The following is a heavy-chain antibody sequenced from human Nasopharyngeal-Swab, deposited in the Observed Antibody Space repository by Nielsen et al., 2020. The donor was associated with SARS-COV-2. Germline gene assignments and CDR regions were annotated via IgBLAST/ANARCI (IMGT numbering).Heavy chain of an antibody. J-gene: IGHJ5*01. V-gene: IGHV7-4-1*02. CDR2: INTNTGNP. CDR3: ARDEKSQGSFGVVISGQWWFDS. D-gene: IGHD3-3*01. CDR1: GYTFTSYA. Sequence: ASVKVSCKASGYTFTSYAMNWVRQAPGQGLEWMGWINTNTGNPTYAQGFTGRFVFTLDTSVSTAYLQISSLKAEDTAVYYCARDEKSQGSFGVVISGQWWFDSWGQGTLVTVSS.